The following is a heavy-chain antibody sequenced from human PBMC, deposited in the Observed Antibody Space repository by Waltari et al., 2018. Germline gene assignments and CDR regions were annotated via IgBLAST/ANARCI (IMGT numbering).Heavy chain of an antibody. CDR3: ARDRGLRRLSTFEI. J-gene: IGHJ3*02. CDR1: GGSFSGYY. D-gene: IGHD3-16*02. CDR2: INHSGST. V-gene: IGHV4-34*01. Sequence: QVQLQQWGAGLLKPSETLSLTCAVYGGSFSGYYWSWIRQPPGKGLEWIGEINHSGSTNDTPSLKSRITISVDTSKSQFSLKLSSVTAADTAVYYCARDRGLRRLSTFEIWGQGTMVTVSS.